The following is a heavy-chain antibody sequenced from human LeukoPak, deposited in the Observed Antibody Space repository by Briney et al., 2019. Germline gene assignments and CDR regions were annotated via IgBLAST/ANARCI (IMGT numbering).Heavy chain of an antibody. CDR2: INHSGTT. D-gene: IGHD1-26*01. Sequence: SETLSLTCTIYGGPFNGFYWSWIPQSPGKALVWIGEINHSGTTNYNPSLESRVTISVDTSKNQFSLKLSSMTAADTAVYYCARGGSYPTSNDYWGQGTLVTVSS. V-gene: IGHV4-34*01. J-gene: IGHJ4*02. CDR1: GGPFNGFY. CDR3: ARGGSYPTSNDY.